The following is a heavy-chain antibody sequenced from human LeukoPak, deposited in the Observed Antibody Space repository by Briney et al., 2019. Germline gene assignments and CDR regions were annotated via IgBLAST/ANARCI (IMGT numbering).Heavy chain of an antibody. J-gene: IGHJ4*02. CDR1: GGSFSGYY. CDR2: INHSGST. CDR3: ARVGGLYGDYYFDY. Sequence: SETLSLTCAVYGGSFSGYYWSWIRQPPGKGLEWIGEINHSGSTNYNPSLKSRVTISVDTSKNQSSLKLSSVTAADTAVYYCARVGGLYGDYYFDYWGQGTLVTVSS. D-gene: IGHD4-17*01. V-gene: IGHV4-34*01.